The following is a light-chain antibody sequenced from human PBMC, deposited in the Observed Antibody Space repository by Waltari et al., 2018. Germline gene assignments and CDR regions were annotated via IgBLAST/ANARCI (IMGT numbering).Light chain of an antibody. Sequence: DIQMTQSPSSLSGSVGDRATIPCRESQSISTYLNWYQQKPGKAPKLLISSASSLQSGVPSRFSGSGSGTDFTLTISSLQPEDFATYYCQQSYSSPQTFGQGTKVEIK. CDR3: QQSYSSPQT. CDR1: QSISTY. V-gene: IGKV1-39*01. CDR2: SAS. J-gene: IGKJ1*01.